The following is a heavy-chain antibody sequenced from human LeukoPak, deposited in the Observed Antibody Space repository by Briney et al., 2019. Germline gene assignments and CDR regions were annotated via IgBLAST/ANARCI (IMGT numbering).Heavy chain of an antibody. Sequence: PGGSLRLSCAASGFTFSSYWMSWVRQAPGKGPEWVANIKQDGSEKYYVDSVKGRFTISRDNAQNSLYLQMNSLRAEDTAVYYCTRGGRTRMDVWGQGTTVTVSS. D-gene: IGHD1/OR15-1a*01. J-gene: IGHJ6*02. CDR2: IKQDGSEK. CDR3: TRGGRTRMDV. V-gene: IGHV3-7*02. CDR1: GFTFSSYW.